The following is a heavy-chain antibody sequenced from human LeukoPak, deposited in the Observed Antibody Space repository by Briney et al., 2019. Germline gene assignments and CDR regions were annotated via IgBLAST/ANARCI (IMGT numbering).Heavy chain of an antibody. V-gene: IGHV3-23*01. CDR1: GFTLNIYG. CDR2: IDDTGVVT. CDR3: ARDEGGSYFY. Sequence: GGSLRLSCEASGFTLNIYGMSWVRQAPGKGLEWVASIDDTGVVTYYADSVRGRFTISRDNSKNTLYLQMNSLRAEDTAVYYCARDEGGSYFYWGQGTLVTVSS. J-gene: IGHJ4*02. D-gene: IGHD1-26*01.